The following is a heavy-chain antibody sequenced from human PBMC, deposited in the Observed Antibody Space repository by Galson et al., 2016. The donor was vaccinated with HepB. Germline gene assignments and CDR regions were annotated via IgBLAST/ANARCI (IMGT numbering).Heavy chain of an antibody. V-gene: IGHV3-23*01. D-gene: IGHD4/OR15-4a*01. CDR3: AKGRADLTDYYYYGMDV. CDR1: GFIFSTYA. J-gene: IGHJ6*02. Sequence: SLRLSCAASGFIFSTYAMSWVRQAPGKGLEWVSAISGSGDSTYYADSVKGRFTISRDNTKNTLYLQMNSLRGKDTAVYFCAKGRADLTDYYYYGMDVWGHGTTVTVSS. CDR2: ISGSGDST.